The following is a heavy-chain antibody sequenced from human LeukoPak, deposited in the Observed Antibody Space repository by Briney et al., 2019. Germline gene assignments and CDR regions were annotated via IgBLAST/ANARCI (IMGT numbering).Heavy chain of an antibody. D-gene: IGHD6-19*01. Sequence: PGGSLRLSCAASGFSFSNYAMHWVRQASGRGLDWVAVISHDGINTYYADSVKGRFTISRDNSKNTLYLQVNSPRVEDTAVYYCVKDQREAYRSGWSRDFDYWGQGTLVTVSS. V-gene: IGHV3-30*18. J-gene: IGHJ4*02. CDR1: GFSFSNYA. CDR3: VKDQREAYRSGWSRDFDY. CDR2: ISHDGINT.